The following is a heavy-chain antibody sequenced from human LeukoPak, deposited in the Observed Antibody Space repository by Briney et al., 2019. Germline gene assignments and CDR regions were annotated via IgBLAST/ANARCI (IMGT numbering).Heavy chain of an antibody. J-gene: IGHJ4*02. D-gene: IGHD6-13*01. CDR1: GGSISSGGYY. CDR2: IYYSGST. Sequence: SETLSLTCTVSGGSISSGGYYWSWIRQHPGKGLEWIGYIYYSGSTYYNPSLKSRVTISVDTSKNQFSLKLSSVTAADTAVYYCARDQYRSSWYYFDYWGQGTLVTVSS. V-gene: IGHV4-31*03. CDR3: ARDQYRSSWYYFDY.